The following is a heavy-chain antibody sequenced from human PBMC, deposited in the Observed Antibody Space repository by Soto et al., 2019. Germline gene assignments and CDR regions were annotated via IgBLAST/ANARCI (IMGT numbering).Heavy chain of an antibody. Sequence: PGESLKISSKGFEYTFTNYWIGWVRQMPGKGPEWMGIIYPGDSDTKYNPSFQGQVTISADKSITTTYLQWSSLKASDTAIYYCAASIFYYGMDVWGQGTTVTVSS. CDR3: AASIFYYGMDV. CDR1: EYTFTNYW. J-gene: IGHJ6*02. CDR2: IYPGDSDT. V-gene: IGHV5-51*01.